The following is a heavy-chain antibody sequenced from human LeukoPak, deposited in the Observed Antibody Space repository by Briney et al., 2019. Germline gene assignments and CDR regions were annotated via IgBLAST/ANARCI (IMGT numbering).Heavy chain of an antibody. D-gene: IGHD4-23*01. Sequence: PGGSLRLSCAASGFTFSSYWMSWVRQAPGKGLEWVANIKQDGSEKYYVDSVKGRFTISRDNAKNSLYLQMNSLRAEDTAVYYCASYGGNSRGAFDIGGQGTMVTVSS. V-gene: IGHV3-7*01. CDR1: GFTFSSYW. CDR3: ASYGGNSRGAFDI. J-gene: IGHJ3*02. CDR2: IKQDGSEK.